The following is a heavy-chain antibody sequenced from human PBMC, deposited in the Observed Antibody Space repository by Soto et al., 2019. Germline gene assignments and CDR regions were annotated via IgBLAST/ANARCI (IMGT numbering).Heavy chain of an antibody. CDR1: GFTFSSYG. CDR2: IWYDGSNK. Sequence: QVQLVESGGGVVQPGRSLRLSCAASGFTFSSYGMHWVRQAPGKGLEWVAVIWYDGSNKYYADSVKGRFTISRDNSMNTLYLQMNSLRAEDTAVYYCARDYSSSSVAMVYWGQGTLVTVSS. D-gene: IGHD6-6*01. V-gene: IGHV3-33*01. CDR3: ARDYSSSSVAMVY. J-gene: IGHJ4*02.